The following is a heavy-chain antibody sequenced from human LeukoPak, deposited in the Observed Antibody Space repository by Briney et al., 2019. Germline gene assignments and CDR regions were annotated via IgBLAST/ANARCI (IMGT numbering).Heavy chain of an antibody. CDR1: RGSVSSGDYY. Sequence: NPSETLSLTCTVSRGSVSSGDYYWTWIRQPPGKGLEWIGYISYSGSTNYNPSLKSRVTISIDTSKNQISLKLSSVTAADTAVYYCAAWQIRLFDYWGQGTLVTVSS. D-gene: IGHD6-6*01. CDR3: AAWQIRLFDY. V-gene: IGHV4-61*08. J-gene: IGHJ4*02. CDR2: ISYSGST.